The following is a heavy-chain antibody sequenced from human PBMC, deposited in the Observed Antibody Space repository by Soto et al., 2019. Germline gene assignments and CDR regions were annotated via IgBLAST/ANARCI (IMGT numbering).Heavy chain of an antibody. CDR3: AADSYDILTGYYTPFDY. CDR1: GFTFTSSA. Sequence: SVKVSCKASGFTFTSSAVQWVRQARGQRLEWIGWIVVGSGNTNYAQKFQERVTITRDMSTSTAYMELSSLRSEDTAVYYCAADSYDILTGYYTPFDYWGQGTLVTVS. CDR2: IVVGSGNT. V-gene: IGHV1-58*01. J-gene: IGHJ4*02. D-gene: IGHD3-9*01.